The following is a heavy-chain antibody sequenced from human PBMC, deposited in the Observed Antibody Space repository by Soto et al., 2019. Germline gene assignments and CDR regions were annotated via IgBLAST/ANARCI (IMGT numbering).Heavy chain of an antibody. V-gene: IGHV3-23*01. CDR3: AKDEYYYSRSGYYIFDS. D-gene: IGHD3-22*01. CDR1: GFTFSSYA. J-gene: IGHJ4*02. CDR2: ISGSGGST. Sequence: GGCLRLSCAASGFTFSSYAMSWVRQAPGKGLEWVSAISGSGGSTYYADSVKGRFTISRDNSKKTLYLQMNSLRPEDTALYYCAKDEYYYSRSGYYIFDSWGQGTLVTVSS.